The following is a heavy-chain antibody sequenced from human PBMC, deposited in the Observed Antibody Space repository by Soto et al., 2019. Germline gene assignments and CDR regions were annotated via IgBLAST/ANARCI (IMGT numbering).Heavy chain of an antibody. CDR2: ISGGGSSA. Sequence: GGSLRLSCEASGFMFNTFAMNWVRQAPGKGLEWVAGISGGGSSATYADSVKGRFTVSRDNGKKTLYLEMNGLRAEDTAVYFCXKDRRTGVVPKGYGMDVWGPGTTVTVSS. V-gene: IGHV3-23*01. CDR1: GFMFNTFA. CDR3: XKDRRTGVVPKGYGMDV. J-gene: IGHJ6*02. D-gene: IGHD3-3*01.